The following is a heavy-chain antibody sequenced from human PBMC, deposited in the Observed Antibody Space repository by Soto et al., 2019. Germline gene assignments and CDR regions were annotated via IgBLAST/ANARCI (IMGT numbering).Heavy chain of an antibody. Sequence: QVQLVESGGGVVQPGRSLRLSCTASGFNFSSSAMYWVRQAPGKGLEWMAVLSDDGSNRYYADSVRGRFTISRDNSKNTLYLQMTSLRADDTAVYSCARASMVRGIIGWFDPWGQGTLVTVSS. CDR3: ARASMVRGIIGWFDP. D-gene: IGHD3-10*01. V-gene: IGHV3-30-3*01. CDR1: GFNFSSSA. J-gene: IGHJ5*02. CDR2: LSDDGSNR.